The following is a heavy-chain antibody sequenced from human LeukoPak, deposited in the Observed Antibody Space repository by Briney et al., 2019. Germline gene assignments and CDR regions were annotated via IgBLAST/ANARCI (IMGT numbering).Heavy chain of an antibody. Sequence: GGSLRLSCAASGFTFSSYSMNWVRQAPGKGLEWVSSISSSGSYIYYAASVKGRFTISRDNAKNSLYLQMNSLRAEDTALYYCAKVQGAAAGSTGFDYWGQGTLVTVSS. CDR3: AKVQGAAAGSTGFDY. V-gene: IGHV3-21*04. D-gene: IGHD6-13*01. CDR2: ISSSGSYI. J-gene: IGHJ4*02. CDR1: GFTFSSYS.